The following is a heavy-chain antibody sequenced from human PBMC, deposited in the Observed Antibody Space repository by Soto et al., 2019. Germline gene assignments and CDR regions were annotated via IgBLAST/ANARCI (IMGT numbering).Heavy chain of an antibody. CDR2: INSDGTRI. D-gene: IGHD1-7*01. V-gene: IGHV3-74*01. CDR3: ARAGDWNYVQDF. Sequence: EVQLVESGGGLVQPGGSLRLSCAASGFTFTNYRIHWVRQAPGKGLVWVARINSDGTRINYADSVKGRFTISRDNAKNTVSLQMNSLRDEDSAVYFCARAGDWNYVQDFWGQGTLVTVSS. J-gene: IGHJ4*02. CDR1: GFTFTNYR.